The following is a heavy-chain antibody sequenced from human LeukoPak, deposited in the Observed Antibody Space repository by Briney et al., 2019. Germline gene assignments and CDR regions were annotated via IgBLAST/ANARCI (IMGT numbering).Heavy chain of an antibody. CDR2: ISTGGST. J-gene: IGHJ1*01. D-gene: IGHD3-22*01. V-gene: IGHV4-4*07. Sequence: SETLSLTCTVSGASISSSYCTWIRQPAGEGLEWIGRISTGGSTTYNPSFKSRVTMSVDMSKNQFSLKLTSVTAAGTAVYYCARDQTYYVSSGYYYVTYLQHWGQGILVTVSS. CDR3: ARDQTYYVSSGYYYVTYLQH. CDR1: GASISSSY.